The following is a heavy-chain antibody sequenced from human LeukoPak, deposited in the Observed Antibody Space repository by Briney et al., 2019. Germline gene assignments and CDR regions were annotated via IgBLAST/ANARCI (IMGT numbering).Heavy chain of an antibody. J-gene: IGHJ6*02. CDR2: ISGSGDST. CDR1: GLNFRAYG. D-gene: IGHD3-10*01. V-gene: IGHV3-23*01. Sequence: GASLRLSCAASGLNFRAYGMSWVRQAPGKRLEWVSTISGSGDSTYHADSVKGRFTISRDNSKNTLSLQMNSLRAEDTAVYFCARDYFGSGTYYPYQYYGMDVWGQGTTVTVSS. CDR3: ARDYFGSGTYYPYQYYGMDV.